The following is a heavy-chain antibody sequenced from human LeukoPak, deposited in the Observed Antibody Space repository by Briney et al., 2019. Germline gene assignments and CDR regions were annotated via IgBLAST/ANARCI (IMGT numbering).Heavy chain of an antibody. V-gene: IGHV3-66*01. D-gene: IGHD6-13*01. CDR1: GFTVSTNY. CDR3: ARGGSAAGNDYKYGMDV. CDR2: IYSGGST. J-gene: IGHJ6*02. Sequence: PGGSLRLSCAASGFTVSTNYMSWVRQAPGKGLEWVSVIYSGGSTYYADSVKGRFTVSRDHSKNTLYFQMNSLRAEDTAVYYCARGGSAAGNDYKYGMDVWGQGTTVTASS.